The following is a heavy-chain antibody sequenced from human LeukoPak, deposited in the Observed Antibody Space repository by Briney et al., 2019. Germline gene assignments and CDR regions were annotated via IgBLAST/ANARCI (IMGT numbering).Heavy chain of an antibody. CDR2: ISAYNGNT. Sequence: GASVKVSCKASGYTFTTYGFGWVRQAPGQGLEWMGWISAYNGNTNYAQRLQGRVTMTTDTSTSTVYMELRSLRSDDTAVYYCARDKNWKPDYWGQGTLVTVSS. CDR1: GYTFTTYG. J-gene: IGHJ4*02. V-gene: IGHV1-18*01. D-gene: IGHD1-1*01. CDR3: ARDKNWKPDY.